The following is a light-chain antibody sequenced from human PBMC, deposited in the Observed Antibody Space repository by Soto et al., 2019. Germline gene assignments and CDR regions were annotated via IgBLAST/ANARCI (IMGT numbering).Light chain of an antibody. J-gene: IGLJ1*01. CDR1: SXDVGSYNL. CDR2: EGS. Sequence: QSALTQPASVSGSPGQLITISCTGTSXDVGSYNLVSWYQQHPGKAPKLMIYEGSKRPSGVSNRFSGSKSGNTASLTISGLQAEDEAEYYCCSYVGATTYVFGSGTEVTVL. CDR3: CSYVGATTYV. V-gene: IGLV2-23*01.